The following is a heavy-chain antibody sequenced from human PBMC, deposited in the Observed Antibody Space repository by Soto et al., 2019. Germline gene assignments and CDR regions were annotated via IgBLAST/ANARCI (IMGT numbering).Heavy chain of an antibody. D-gene: IGHD3-10*01. CDR1: GGSISSGDYY. Sequence: PSETLSLTCTVSGGSISSGDYYWSWIRQPPGKGLEWIGYIYYSGGTYYNPSLKSRVTISVDTSKNQFSLKLSSVTAADTAVYYCARDRGDGSGSLFYYGMDVWGQGTTVTVSS. CDR3: ARDRGDGSGSLFYYGMDV. J-gene: IGHJ6*02. CDR2: IYYSGGT. V-gene: IGHV4-30-4*01.